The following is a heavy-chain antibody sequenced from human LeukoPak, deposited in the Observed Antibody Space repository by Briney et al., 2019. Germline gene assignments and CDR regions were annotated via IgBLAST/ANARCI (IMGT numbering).Heavy chain of an antibody. CDR1: GGTFSSYA. D-gene: IGHD6-19*01. Sequence: SVKVSCKASGGTFSSYAISWVRQAPGQGLEWMGRIIPILGIANYAQKFQGRVTITADKPTSTAYMELSSLRSEDTAVYYCARGASIAVAGWVDYWGQGTLVTVSS. J-gene: IGHJ4*02. V-gene: IGHV1-69*04. CDR2: IIPILGIA. CDR3: ARGASIAVAGWVDY.